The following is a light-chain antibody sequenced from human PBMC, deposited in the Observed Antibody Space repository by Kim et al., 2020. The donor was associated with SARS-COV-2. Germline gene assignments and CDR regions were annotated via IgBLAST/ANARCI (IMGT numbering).Light chain of an antibody. CDR1: SSDVGPYDY. CDR3: TSFTTSDTWI. CDR2: AVD. V-gene: IGLV2-14*03. Sequence: GQSFTISCTGTSSDVGPYDYVSWYQQHPATVPKLIIYAVDKRPSGVSHRFSASKSGNTASLTISGLQPEDEAHYYCTSFTTSDTWIFGGGTQLTVL. J-gene: IGLJ2*01.